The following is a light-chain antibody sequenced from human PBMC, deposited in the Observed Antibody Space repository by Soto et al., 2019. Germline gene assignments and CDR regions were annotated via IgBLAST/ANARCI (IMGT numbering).Light chain of an antibody. CDR3: QQYNYRPPYT. CDR1: QSVSTN. J-gene: IGKJ2*01. Sequence: ETVMTQSPATLSMSPGERVTLSCRASQSVSTNVAWYQQKPGQAPRLLIYGASTRATGIPPRFSGSGYATEFTLTISSLQTEDFAVYYWQQYNYRPPYTFGQGTKLEMK. V-gene: IGKV3-15*01. CDR2: GAS.